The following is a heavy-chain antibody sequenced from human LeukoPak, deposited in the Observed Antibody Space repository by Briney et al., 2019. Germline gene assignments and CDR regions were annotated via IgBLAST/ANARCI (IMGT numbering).Heavy chain of an antibody. Sequence: GRSLRLSCAASGFTFSSYAMHWVRQAPGKGLEWVAVISYDGSNKYYADSVKGRFTISRDNSKNTLYLQVNSLRAEDTAVYYCAVPAAAWGQGTLVTVSS. CDR2: ISYDGSNK. J-gene: IGHJ5*02. V-gene: IGHV3-30-3*01. CDR1: GFTFSSYA. D-gene: IGHD2-2*01. CDR3: AVPAAA.